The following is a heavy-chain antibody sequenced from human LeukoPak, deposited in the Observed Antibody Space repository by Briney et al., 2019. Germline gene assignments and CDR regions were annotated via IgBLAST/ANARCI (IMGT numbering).Heavy chain of an antibody. CDR1: GYTFTGYY. J-gene: IGHJ5*02. CDR2: INPNSGGT. V-gene: IGHV1-2*02. D-gene: IGHD4-11*01. CDR3: ARGLQEGPYNWFDP. Sequence: GASVKVSCKASGYTFTGYYMHWVRQAPGQGLEWMGWINPNSGGTNYAQKFQGRVTMTRDTSISTAYMELSRLRSDDTAVYYCARGLQEGPYNWFDPWGQGTLVTVSS.